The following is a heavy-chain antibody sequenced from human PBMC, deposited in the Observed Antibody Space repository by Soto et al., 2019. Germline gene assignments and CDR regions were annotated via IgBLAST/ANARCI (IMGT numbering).Heavy chain of an antibody. J-gene: IGHJ6*02. CDR1: GGSISSSNW. CDR2: IYHSGST. Sequence: SATLSLTCPVAGGSISSSNWWSWVRQPPGKGLEWIGEIYHSGSTNYNPSLKSRVTISVDKSKNQFSLKLSSVTAADTAVYYCASLYYDFWSGDDYYYYGMDVWGQGTTVTVSS. V-gene: IGHV4-4*02. CDR3: ASLYYDFWSGDDYYYYGMDV. D-gene: IGHD3-3*01.